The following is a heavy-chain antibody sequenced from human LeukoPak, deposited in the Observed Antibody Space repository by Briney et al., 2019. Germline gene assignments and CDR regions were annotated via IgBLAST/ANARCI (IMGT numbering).Heavy chain of an antibody. CDR1: GGSISSGDYY. Sequence: SQTLSLTCTVSGGSISSGDYYWSWIRQPPGKGLEWIGYIYYSGSTYYNPPLKSRVTISVDTSKNQFSLKLSSVTAADTAVYYCARAFDSSGYFLHYYYYYMDVWGKGTTVTVSS. CDR3: ARAFDSSGYFLHYYYYYMDV. J-gene: IGHJ6*03. V-gene: IGHV4-30-4*08. D-gene: IGHD3-22*01. CDR2: IYYSGST.